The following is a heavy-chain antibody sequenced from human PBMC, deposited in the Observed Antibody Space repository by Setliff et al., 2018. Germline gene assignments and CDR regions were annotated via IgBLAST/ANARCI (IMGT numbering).Heavy chain of an antibody. V-gene: IGHV1-2*02. CDR1: GYTFTAYH. D-gene: IGHD3-16*01. CDR3: ARRGAIPEPGTGVLG. CDR2: INPNSGGT. Sequence: ASVKVSCKASGYTFTAYHMHWVRQAPGHGLEWMGWINPNSGGTNYAQKFQGRVTLTRDTSISTSYMQLNSLTSDDTAVYYCARRGAIPEPGTGVLGWGQGTLVTVSS. J-gene: IGHJ4*02.